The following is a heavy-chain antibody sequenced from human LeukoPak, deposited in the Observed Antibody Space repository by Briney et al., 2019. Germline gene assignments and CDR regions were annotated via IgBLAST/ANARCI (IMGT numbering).Heavy chain of an antibody. D-gene: IGHD5-18*01. CDR2: IYYSGST. CDR1: GGSISSSSYY. CDR3: ARHDLYSYNGGAYFDY. V-gene: IGHV4-39*07. Sequence: SETLSLTCTVSGGSISSSSYYWGWIRQPPGKGLEWIGSIYYSGSTYYNPSLKSRVTISVDTSKNQFSLKLSSVTAADTAVYYCARHDLYSYNGGAYFDYWGQGTLVTVSS. J-gene: IGHJ4*02.